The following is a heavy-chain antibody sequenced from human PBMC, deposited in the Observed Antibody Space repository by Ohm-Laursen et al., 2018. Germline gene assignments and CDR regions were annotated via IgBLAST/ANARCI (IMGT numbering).Heavy chain of an antibody. V-gene: IGHV4-38-2*01. J-gene: IGHJ5*02. CDR3: ARGLWWFDP. CDR1: GYSISSGYF. Sequence: GTLSLTCAVSGYSISSGYFWGWIRQPPGKGLEWIGTIYHSGSTYYNPSLKSRVTISVDTSKNQFSLKLSSVTAADTALYYCARGLWWFDPWGQGILVTVSS. CDR2: IYHSGST.